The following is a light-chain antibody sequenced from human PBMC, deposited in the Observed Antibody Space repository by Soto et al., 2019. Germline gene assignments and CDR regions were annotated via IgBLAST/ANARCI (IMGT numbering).Light chain of an antibody. V-gene: IGKV3-20*01. CDR3: QQYLTSPKT. Sequence: DIVLTQSPDTLSLSPGERATPSCRASQSVSSSNFAWYQQKPAQAPRLLIYGASRRAPGIPERFSGSGSGTDFTLTISRLEPEDFAVYYCQQYLTSPKTFGQGTKVDIK. CDR2: GAS. J-gene: IGKJ1*01. CDR1: QSVSSSN.